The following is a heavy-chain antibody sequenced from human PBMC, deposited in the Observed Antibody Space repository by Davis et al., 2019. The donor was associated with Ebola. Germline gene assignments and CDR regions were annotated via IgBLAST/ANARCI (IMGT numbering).Heavy chain of an antibody. CDR1: GGSFSGYY. D-gene: IGHD4-11*01. V-gene: IGHV4-34*01. CDR3: ARGTTPHNWFDP. Sequence: MPSETLSLTCAVYGGSFSGYYWSWIRQPPGKGLEWIGEINHSGSTNYNPSLKSRVTISVDTSKNQFSLKLSSVTAADTAVYYCARGTTPHNWFDPWGQGTLDTVSS. J-gene: IGHJ5*02. CDR2: INHSGST.